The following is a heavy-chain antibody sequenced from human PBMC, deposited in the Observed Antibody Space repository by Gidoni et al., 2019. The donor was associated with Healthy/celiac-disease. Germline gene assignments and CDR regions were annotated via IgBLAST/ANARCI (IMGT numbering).Heavy chain of an antibody. CDR1: GGSVSSGSYY. D-gene: IGHD3-3*01. V-gene: IGHV4-61*01. CDR2: IYYSGST. CDR3: ARGDHDFWSGPIKSYDY. Sequence: QVQLQESGPGLVKPSETLSLTCTVSGGSVSSGSYYWSWIRQPPGKGLEWIGYIYYSGSTNYNPSLKSRVTISVDTSKNQFSLKLSSVTAADTAVYYCARGDHDFWSGPIKSYDYWGQGTLVTVSS. J-gene: IGHJ4*02.